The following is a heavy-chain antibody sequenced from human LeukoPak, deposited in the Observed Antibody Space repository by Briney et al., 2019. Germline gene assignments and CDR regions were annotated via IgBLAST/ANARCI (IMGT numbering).Heavy chain of an antibody. CDR2: ISSTSSYI. J-gene: IGHJ5*02. D-gene: IGHD6-13*01. V-gene: IGHV3-21*01. CDR1: GFTFSSYT. Sequence: GGSLRLSCAASGFTFSSYTMNWVRQAPGKGLEWVSSISSTSSYIYYADSVKGRFTISRDNAKNSLYLQMNSLRAEDTAVYYCARDKIPAAGTPRGFDPWGQGTLVTVSS. CDR3: ARDKIPAAGTPRGFDP.